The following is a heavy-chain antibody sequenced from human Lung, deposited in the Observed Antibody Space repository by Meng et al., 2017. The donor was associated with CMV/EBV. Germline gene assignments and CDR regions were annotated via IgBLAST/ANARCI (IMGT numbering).Heavy chain of an antibody. D-gene: IGHD1-7*01. CDR3: ARDPPDWNYPRSYAFDI. J-gene: IGHJ3*02. CDR2: ISYDGSNK. Sequence: GGSLRLSXAASGFTFTTYAMHWVRQAPGKGLEWVAVISYDGSNKYYADSVKGRFTISRDNSKNTLYLQMNSLRAEDTAVYYCARDPPDWNYPRSYAFDIWGQGTMVTVSS. CDR1: GFTFTTYA. V-gene: IGHV3-30*04.